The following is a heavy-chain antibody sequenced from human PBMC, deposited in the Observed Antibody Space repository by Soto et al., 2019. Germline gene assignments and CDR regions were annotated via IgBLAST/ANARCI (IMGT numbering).Heavy chain of an antibody. CDR2: ISGSGGST. J-gene: IGHJ4*02. CDR3: AKGPIAAADADFEY. Sequence: PGGALRLSCAAPGFPFSSYAMSWVRPAPGKGLEWVSAISGSGGSTYYADSVKGRFTISRDNSKNTLYLQMNSLRAEDTAVYYCAKGPIAAADADFEYWGQGTLVTVSS. CDR1: GFPFSSYA. D-gene: IGHD6-13*01. V-gene: IGHV3-23*01.